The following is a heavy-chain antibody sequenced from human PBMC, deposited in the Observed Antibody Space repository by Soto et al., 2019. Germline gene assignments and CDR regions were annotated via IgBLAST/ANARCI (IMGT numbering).Heavy chain of an antibody. CDR3: ARQSRVAGYSDAFDI. Sequence: ASVKVSCKASGYTFTSYGISWVRQAPGQGLEWMGWISAYNGNTNYAQKLQGRVTMTTDTSTSTAYMELRSLRSDDTAVYYCARQSRVAGYSDAFDIWGQGTMVTASS. D-gene: IGHD6-19*01. CDR1: GYTFTSYG. J-gene: IGHJ3*02. V-gene: IGHV1-18*01. CDR2: ISAYNGNT.